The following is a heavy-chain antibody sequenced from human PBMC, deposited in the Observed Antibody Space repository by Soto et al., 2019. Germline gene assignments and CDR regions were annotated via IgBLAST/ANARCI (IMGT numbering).Heavy chain of an antibody. V-gene: IGHV4-30-2*01. D-gene: IGHD3-10*01. CDR1: GGSISSGGYS. CDR2: IYHSGST. J-gene: IGHJ5*02. CDR3: ARAEGRSGVSMLGVLFDP. Sequence: PSETLSLTXAVSGGSISSGGYSWSWIRQPPGKGLEWIGYIYHSGSTYYNPSLKSRVTISVDRSKNQFSLKLSSVTAADTAVYYCARAEGRSGVSMLGVLFDPWGQGTLVTVSS.